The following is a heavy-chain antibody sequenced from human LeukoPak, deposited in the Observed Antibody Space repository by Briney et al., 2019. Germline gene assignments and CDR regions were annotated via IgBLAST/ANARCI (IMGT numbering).Heavy chain of an antibody. CDR2: IYYSGST. J-gene: IGHJ5*02. CDR3: AKYSSSWYWFDP. D-gene: IGHD6-13*01. Sequence: SQTLSLTCTVSGGSISSGGYYWSWLRQHPGRGLEWIGYIYYSGSTYYNPSLKSRVTISVDTSKNQFSLKLSSVTAADTAVYYCAKYSSSWYWFDPWGQGTLVTVSS. V-gene: IGHV4-31*03. CDR1: GGSISSGGYY.